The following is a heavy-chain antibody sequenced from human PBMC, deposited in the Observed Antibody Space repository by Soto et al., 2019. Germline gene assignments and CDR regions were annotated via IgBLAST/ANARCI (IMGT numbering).Heavy chain of an antibody. CDR1: VFSLNNYA. CDR2: ISVSGGNT. D-gene: IGHD3-22*01. CDR3: AKVYSYDSNGYIDAFDM. J-gene: IGHJ3*02. V-gene: IGHV3-23*01. Sequence: PGGSLRLSCAASVFSLNNYAMTWVRQTPGKGLEWVSSISVSGGNTYYAGSVKGRFTISRDRSKGTLYLQMNSLRAEDTALYYCAKVYSYDSNGYIDAFDMWGQGTMVPVSS.